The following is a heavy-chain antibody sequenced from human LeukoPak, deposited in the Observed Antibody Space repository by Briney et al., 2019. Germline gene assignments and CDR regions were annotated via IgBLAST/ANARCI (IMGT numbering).Heavy chain of an antibody. V-gene: IGHV4-39*01. CDR3: VSPRGFSYGHFDY. D-gene: IGHD5-18*01. CDR1: GGSISSSSAY. CDR2: IYYSKNT. Sequence: SETLSLTCTVAGGSISSSSAYWGWIRQPPGKGLEWIGSIYYSKNTYYNPSLKSRVTISADTSKNQFSLTLGSVSATDTAVYYCVSPRGFSYGHFDYWGQGTLVTVSS. J-gene: IGHJ4*02.